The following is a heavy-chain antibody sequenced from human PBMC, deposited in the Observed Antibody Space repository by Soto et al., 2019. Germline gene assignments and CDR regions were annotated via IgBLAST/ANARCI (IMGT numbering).Heavy chain of an antibody. Sequence: SETLSLTCAVYGGSFSGYYWSWIRQPPGKGLEWIGEIYHSGSTNYNPSLKSRVTISVDTSKNQYSLKLSSVTAADTAVYYCAGDYYGSGSPRPYGMDVWGQGTTVTVSS. CDR2: IYHSGST. J-gene: IGHJ6*02. V-gene: IGHV4-34*01. D-gene: IGHD3-10*01. CDR1: GGSFSGYY. CDR3: AGDYYGSGSPRPYGMDV.